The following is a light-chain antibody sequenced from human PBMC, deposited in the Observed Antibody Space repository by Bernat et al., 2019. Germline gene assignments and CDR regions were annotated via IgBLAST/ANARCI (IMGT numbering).Light chain of an antibody. Sequence: QSALTQPASVSGSPGQSVTISCTGTSRDVGTYKYVSWYQQHPGKAPKVMIYDVSNRPSGVPDRFSGSKSGNTASLTISGLQADDEADYYCCSYAGSFNWVFGGGTKVTVL. CDR2: DVS. J-gene: IGLJ3*02. CDR3: CSYAGSFNWV. CDR1: SRDVGTYKY. V-gene: IGLV2-11*01.